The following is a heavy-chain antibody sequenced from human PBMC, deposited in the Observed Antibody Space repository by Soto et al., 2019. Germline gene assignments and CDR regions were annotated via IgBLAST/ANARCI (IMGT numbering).Heavy chain of an antibody. V-gene: IGHV3-74*01. CDR1: GFPFSTYW. Sequence: GGSLRLSCAASGFPFSTYWMDWVRQAPGKGPVWVSRINNDGSTTRYADSVKGRFTISRDNAKNTLYLQMNSLRAEDTAVYYCASQGLYYYGLDVWGQGTTVTVSS. CDR2: INNDGSTT. J-gene: IGHJ6*02. CDR3: ASQGLYYYGLDV.